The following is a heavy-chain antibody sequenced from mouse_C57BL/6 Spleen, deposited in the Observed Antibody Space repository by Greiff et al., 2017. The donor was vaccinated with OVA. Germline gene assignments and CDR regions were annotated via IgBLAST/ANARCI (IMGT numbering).Heavy chain of an antibody. CDR3: ARGAGTGSCDY. D-gene: IGHD4-1*01. V-gene: IGHV5-17*01. J-gene: IGHJ2*01. CDR1: GFTFSDYG. CDR2: ISSGSSTI. Sequence: EVMLVESGGGLVKPGGSLKLSCAASGFTFSDYGMHWVRQAPEKGLEWVAYISSGSSTIYYADTVQGRFTISRDNAKNTLFLQMTSLRSEDTAMYYCARGAGTGSCDYWGQGTTLTVSS.